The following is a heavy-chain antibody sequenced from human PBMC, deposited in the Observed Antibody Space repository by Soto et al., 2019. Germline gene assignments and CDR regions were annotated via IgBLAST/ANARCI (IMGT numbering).Heavy chain of an antibody. J-gene: IGHJ4*03. CDR1: GDSIRGGGHY. CDR2: VYHSGST. Sequence: QVQLQESGPGLVKPSQTLSLTCSVSGDSIRGGGHYWNWIRQFPGQGLEWIGYVYHSGSTHYNPSLRGGLTISMDTSKNQFSLRLISVTAADTALYYCARVTGRAPTVWGYWGHGTQVTVSS. D-gene: IGHD2-8*02. CDR3: ARVTGRAPTVWGY. V-gene: IGHV4-31*03.